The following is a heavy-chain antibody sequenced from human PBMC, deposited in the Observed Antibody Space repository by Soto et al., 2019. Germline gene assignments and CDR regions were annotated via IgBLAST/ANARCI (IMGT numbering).Heavy chain of an antibody. V-gene: IGHV1-46*01. CDR1: GYTFTSYH. CDR2: FDPSGAST. Sequence: QVQLVQSGAEVKKPGASVKVSCNASGYTFTSYHLHWLRQAPGQGLEWMGIFDPSGASTSYAQKFQGRVTMTRDTSTSTVYMELRSLTYEDAAVYYCARGAFWAFDIWGHGTVVTVSS. D-gene: IGHD3-3*02. J-gene: IGHJ3*02. CDR3: ARGAFWAFDI.